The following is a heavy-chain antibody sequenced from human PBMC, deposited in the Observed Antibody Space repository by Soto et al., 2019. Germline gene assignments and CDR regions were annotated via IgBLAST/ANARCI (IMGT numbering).Heavy chain of an antibody. CDR2: MYNTGST. CDR1: GGTISRYY. V-gene: IGHV4-59*01. J-gene: IGHJ6*02. D-gene: IGHD2-21*02. CDR3: ARDLWGYCGTDCYPLDV. Sequence: QVQLQESGPGLVKPSETLSLTCTVSGGTISRYYWSWIRQPPGKGLEWIGYMYNTGSTVYNPSFKNRVPISVDTCKNPFSLKLNSVTAADTAVYYCARDLWGYCGTDCYPLDVWGQGNTVTVSS.